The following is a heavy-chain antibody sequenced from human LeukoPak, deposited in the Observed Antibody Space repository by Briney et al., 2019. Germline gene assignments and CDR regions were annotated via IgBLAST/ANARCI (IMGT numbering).Heavy chain of an antibody. CDR2: IYYSGST. V-gene: IGHV4-59*01. CDR3: ARVAIAAAGTFASNYYYYGMDV. Sequence: SETLSLTCTVSGGSISSYYWSWIRQPPGKGLEWIGYIYYSGSTNYNPSLKSRVTISIDTSKNQFSLKLSSVTAADTAVYSCARVAIAAAGTFASNYYYYGMDVWGQGTTVTVSS. D-gene: IGHD6-13*01. J-gene: IGHJ6*02. CDR1: GGSISSYY.